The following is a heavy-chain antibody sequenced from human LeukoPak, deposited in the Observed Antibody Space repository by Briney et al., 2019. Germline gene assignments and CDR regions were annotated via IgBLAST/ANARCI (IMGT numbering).Heavy chain of an antibody. CDR2: ISGSGGST. D-gene: IGHD3-22*01. J-gene: IGHJ4*02. CDR3: AKDRGIVVVTPDY. V-gene: IGHV3-23*01. CDR1: GFTFSSYA. Sequence: GRSLRLSCAASGFTFSSYAMSWVRQAPGKGLEWVSAISGSGGSTYYADSVKGRFTISRDNSKNTLYLQMNSLRAEDTAVYYCAKDRGIVVVTPDYWGQGTLVTVSS.